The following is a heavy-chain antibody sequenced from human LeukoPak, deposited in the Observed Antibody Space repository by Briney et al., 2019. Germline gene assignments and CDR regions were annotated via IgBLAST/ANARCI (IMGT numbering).Heavy chain of an antibody. CDR1: GFTFSSYG. CDR2: ISGSGGST. J-gene: IGHJ4*02. Sequence: GGSLRLSCAAAGFTFSSYGMSWVRQAPGKGLEWVSAISGSGGSTYYADSVKGRFTISRDNSKNTLYLQMNSLRAEDTAVYYCAKEKSSGKGFFDYWGQGTLVTVSS. V-gene: IGHV3-23*01. D-gene: IGHD3-22*01. CDR3: AKEKSSGKGFFDY.